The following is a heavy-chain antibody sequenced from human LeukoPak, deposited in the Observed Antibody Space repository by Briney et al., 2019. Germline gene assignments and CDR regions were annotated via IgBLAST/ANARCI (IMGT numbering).Heavy chain of an antibody. CDR1: GGSISSYY. CDR3: ASKGVIVSYYFDY. Sequence: SETLSLTCTVSGGSISSYYWSWIRQPAGKGLEWIGRIYSSGSTNYNPSLKSRVTMSVDTSKNQFSLKLGSVTAADTAVYYCASKGVIVSYYFDYWGQGTLVTVSS. D-gene: IGHD3-16*02. V-gene: IGHV4-4*07. J-gene: IGHJ4*02. CDR2: IYSSGST.